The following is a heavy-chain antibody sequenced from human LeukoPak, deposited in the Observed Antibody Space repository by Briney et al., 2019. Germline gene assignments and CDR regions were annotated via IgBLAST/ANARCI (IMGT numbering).Heavy chain of an antibody. J-gene: IGHJ3*02. V-gene: IGHV1-2*02. CDR3: ARLNWNYGAFDI. CDR1: GYTFTGYY. CDR2: INPNSGGT. D-gene: IGHD1-7*01. Sequence: ASVKVSCKASGYTFTGYYMHWVRQAPGQGLEWMGWINPNSGGTNYAQKFQGRVTMTTDTSTSTAYMELRSLRSDDTAVYYCARLNWNYGAFDIWGQGTMVTVSS.